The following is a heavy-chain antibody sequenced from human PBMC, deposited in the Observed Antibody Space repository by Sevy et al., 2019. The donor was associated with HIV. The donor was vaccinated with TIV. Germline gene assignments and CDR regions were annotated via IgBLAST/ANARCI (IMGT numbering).Heavy chain of an antibody. V-gene: IGHV3-49*03. Sequence: GGSLRLSCAGSGFTFGDYAMNWYRQAPGKGLEWVGFIRSEAYGGTTKNAASLKGRFTISRDDSKNTAYLEMSSLKIEDTAVYYCTRDRAFMDYYSGSGSFGAFDIWGQGTMVTVSS. D-gene: IGHD3-10*01. CDR2: IRSEAYGGTT. CDR3: TRDRAFMDYYSGSGSFGAFDI. CDR1: GFTFGDYA. J-gene: IGHJ3*02.